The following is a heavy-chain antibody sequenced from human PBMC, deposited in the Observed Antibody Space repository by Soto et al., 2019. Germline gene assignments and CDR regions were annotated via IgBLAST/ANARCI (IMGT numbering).Heavy chain of an antibody. CDR2: SSGSGGST. J-gene: IGHJ3*02. D-gene: IGHD4-17*01. Sequence: EVQLLESGGGLVQPGGSLRLSCAASGFTFSSYAMSWVRQAPGKGLEWVSASSGSGGSTYYADSVKGRFTISRDNSKNTLYLQMNSLRAEDTAVYYCAKDHAKYGDYTDAFDIWGQGTMVTVSS. CDR3: AKDHAKYGDYTDAFDI. CDR1: GFTFSSYA. V-gene: IGHV3-23*01.